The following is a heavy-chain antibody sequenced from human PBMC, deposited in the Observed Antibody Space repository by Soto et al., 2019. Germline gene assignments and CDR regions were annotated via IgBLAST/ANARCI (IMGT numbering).Heavy chain of an antibody. J-gene: IGHJ5*02. D-gene: IGHD2-15*01. Sequence: SQTLSLTCAISGDSVSSNSAAWNWIRQSPSRGLEWLGRTYYRSKWYNDYAVSVKSRITINPDTSKNQFSLQLNSVTPEDTAVYYCARLGYCSGGSCPGFDPWGQGTLVTVSS. CDR3: ARLGYCSGGSCPGFDP. CDR2: TYYRSKWYN. V-gene: IGHV6-1*01. CDR1: GDSVSSNSAA.